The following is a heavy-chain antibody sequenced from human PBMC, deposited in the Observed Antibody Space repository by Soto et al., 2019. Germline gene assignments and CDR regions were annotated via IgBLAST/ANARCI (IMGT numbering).Heavy chain of an antibody. CDR2: ISAYNGDT. Sequence: QVQLVQSGAEVKKPGASVKVSCKASGYIFTTFGITWVRQSPGQGLEWMGWISAYNGDTNYAQKFQGRVTMTIDKPTTTAYMELEGLRSDDTAIYYCARETSLALGVVRRPSAEEGTRTGMDIWGHGTTVTVS. CDR1: GYIFTTFG. D-gene: IGHD3-16*01. V-gene: IGHV1-18*04. J-gene: IGHJ6*02. CDR3: ARETSLALGVVRRPSAEEGTRTGMDI.